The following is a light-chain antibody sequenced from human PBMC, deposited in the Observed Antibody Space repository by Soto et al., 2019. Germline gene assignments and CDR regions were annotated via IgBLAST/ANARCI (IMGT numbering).Light chain of an antibody. Sequence: QSALAQLASGSGPPGHSITTSCTGTSSDVGRYNYVSWYQQHPGKAPKLIIFDVSYRPSGVSNRFSGSKSANTASLTIFGLQAEDEADYYCNSYTGTSARYVFGTGTRSPP. J-gene: IGLJ1*01. CDR3: NSYTGTSARYV. CDR1: SSDVGRYNY. CDR2: DVS. V-gene: IGLV2-14*03.